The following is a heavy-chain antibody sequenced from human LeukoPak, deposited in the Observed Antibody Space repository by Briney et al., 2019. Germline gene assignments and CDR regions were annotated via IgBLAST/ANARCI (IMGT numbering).Heavy chain of an antibody. CDR2: IYYSGST. Sequence: KPSETLSLTCTVSGGSISSYYWSWIRQPPGKGLEWIGYIYYSGSTKYNASLKSRVTISVDTSKNQFSLNLSSVTAADTAVYYCARLGCSGGSCYDEYWGQGTLVTVSS. CDR1: GGSISSYY. D-gene: IGHD2-15*01. CDR3: ARLGCSGGSCYDEY. V-gene: IGHV4-59*08. J-gene: IGHJ4*02.